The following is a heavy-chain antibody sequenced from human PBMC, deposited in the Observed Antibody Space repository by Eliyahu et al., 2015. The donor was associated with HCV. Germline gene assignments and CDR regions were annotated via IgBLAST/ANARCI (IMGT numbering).Heavy chain of an antibody. V-gene: IGHV3-33*01. CDR1: GFTFSTYA. Sequence: QVQLVESGGGVVQPGKSLRLSCAASGFTFSTYAMYWVRQAPGKGXEWVAHIWYDGTKKYYADSVKGRFTISRDNSENTLYLQMNSLRAEDTAVYYCARGLDDWYFDIWGRGILVTVSS. J-gene: IGHJ2*01. CDR2: IWYDGTKK. D-gene: IGHD2-2*03. CDR3: ARGLDDWYFDI.